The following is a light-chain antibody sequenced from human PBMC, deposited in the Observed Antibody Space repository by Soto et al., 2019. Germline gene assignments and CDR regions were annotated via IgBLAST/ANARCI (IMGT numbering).Light chain of an antibody. V-gene: IGKV1-39*01. CDR1: QNITNF. CDR3: QESATNRWA. J-gene: IGKJ1*01. CDR2: AAS. Sequence: DIHMTQSPSSLSASVGYRVTIACRASQNITNFLNWYQHNPGKAPNLLIFAASHLQSGVSSRFSGSGSGTDFTLTISSLHPEDFATFYCQESATNRWAFGQGTKVDIK.